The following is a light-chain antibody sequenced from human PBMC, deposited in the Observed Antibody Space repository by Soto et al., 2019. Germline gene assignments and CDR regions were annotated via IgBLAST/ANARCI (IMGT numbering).Light chain of an antibody. CDR3: QQLIRFPTK. CDR1: QGISNS. V-gene: IGKV1-9*01. Sequence: IQLTQSPSSLSASVGDRVTITCRASQGISNSLAWYQQKPGKAPKLLMYLASTLQSGVPARFSGSGSGTNFTLTISSLQPEDFATYYCQQLIRFPTKFGQGTKVDTK. CDR2: LAS. J-gene: IGKJ1*01.